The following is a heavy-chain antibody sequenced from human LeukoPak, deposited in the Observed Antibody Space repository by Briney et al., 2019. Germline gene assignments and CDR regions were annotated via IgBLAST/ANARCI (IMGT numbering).Heavy chain of an antibody. CDR3: ARDEGPLAVAGAYYYYGMDV. CDR2: ISAYNGNT. D-gene: IGHD6-19*01. V-gene: IGHV1-18*01. CDR1: GYTFTSYG. J-gene: IGHJ6*02. Sequence: ASVKVSCEASGYTFTSYGISWVRQAPGQGLEWMGWISAYNGNTNYAQKLQGRVTMTTDTSTSTAYMELRSLRSDDTAVYYCARDEGPLAVAGAYYYYGMDVWGQGTTVTVSS.